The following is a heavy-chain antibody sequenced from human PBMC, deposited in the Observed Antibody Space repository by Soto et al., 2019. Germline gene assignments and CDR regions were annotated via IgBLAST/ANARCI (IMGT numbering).Heavy chain of an antibody. CDR1: GGSMRRGDYY. CDR2: IYHTGST. CDR3: ARDALYDYGDLSHVFDI. V-gene: IGHV4-30-4*01. Sequence: QVQLLESGPGLVKPSQTLSLTCTVSGGSMRRGDYYWSWIRQPPGKGLEWIGFIYHTGSTYYRQSLKNRVAIAVDTSKNQFSRKLSSVTAADTAVYFCARDALYDYGDLSHVFDIWGQATMVTVSS. D-gene: IGHD4-17*01. J-gene: IGHJ3*02.